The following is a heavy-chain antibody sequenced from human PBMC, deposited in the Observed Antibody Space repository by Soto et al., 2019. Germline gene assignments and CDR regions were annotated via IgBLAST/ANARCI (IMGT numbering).Heavy chain of an antibody. CDR2: ISSSSSTI. CDR3: ARDRGYTYGFAF. D-gene: IGHD5-18*01. V-gene: IGHV3-48*02. J-gene: IGHJ4*02. Sequence: PGGSLRLSCAASGFTFSTYSMNWVRQAPGKGLEWVSYISSSSSTIYFADSVRGRFTISRDNAKNSLYLQMNSLRDEDTAVYYCARDRGYTYGFAFWGQGALVTVSS. CDR1: GFTFSTYS.